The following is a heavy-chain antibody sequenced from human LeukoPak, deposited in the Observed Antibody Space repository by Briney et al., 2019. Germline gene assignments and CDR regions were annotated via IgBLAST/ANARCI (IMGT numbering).Heavy chain of an antibody. J-gene: IGHJ4*02. CDR1: GFTFSSYG. Sequence: GGSLRLSCAASGFTFSSYGMHWVRQAPGKGLEWVAVIWYDGSNKYYADSVKGRFTISRDNSKNTLYLQMNSQRAEDTAVYYCAREGGIAAAGVYFDYWGQETLVTVSS. CDR2: IWYDGSNK. D-gene: IGHD6-13*01. V-gene: IGHV3-33*01. CDR3: AREGGIAAAGVYFDY.